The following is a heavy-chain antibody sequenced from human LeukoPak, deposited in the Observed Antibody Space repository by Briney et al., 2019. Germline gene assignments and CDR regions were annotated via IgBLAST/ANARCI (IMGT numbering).Heavy chain of an antibody. Sequence: ASVKVSCKASGYTFTGYYMHWVRQAPGQGLEWMGIINPSGGSTTYAQKFQGRVTMTRDMSTRTAYMELSSLRSEDTAVYYCARDNDSRDPPHFDYWGQGTLVIVSS. V-gene: IGHV1-46*01. CDR3: ARDNDSRDPPHFDY. CDR2: INPSGGST. D-gene: IGHD3-16*01. J-gene: IGHJ4*02. CDR1: GYTFTGYY.